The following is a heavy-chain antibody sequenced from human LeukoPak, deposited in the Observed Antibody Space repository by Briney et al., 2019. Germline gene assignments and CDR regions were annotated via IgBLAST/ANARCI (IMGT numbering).Heavy chain of an antibody. CDR3: ATRSWFYDFLLFDY. Sequence: ASMKVSCKVSGYTLSKLSIHWVRQVPGKGLEWMGRFDPKDGETIYAEKFQGRFSMTEDTSTDTAHMELSGLTSGDTAVYHCATRSWFYDFLLFDYWGQGTLVVVSS. J-gene: IGHJ4*02. CDR2: FDPKDGET. V-gene: IGHV1-24*01. D-gene: IGHD3-10*01. CDR1: GYTLSKLS.